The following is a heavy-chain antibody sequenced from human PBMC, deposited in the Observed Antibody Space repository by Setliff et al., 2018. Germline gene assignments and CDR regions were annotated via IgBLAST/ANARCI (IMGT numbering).Heavy chain of an antibody. D-gene: IGHD3-22*01. CDR2: IKSKTDGGSI. CDR1: GFTFSYAW. J-gene: IGHJ6*03. CDR3: ARLALTGYDSSGYYYALEYYYYMDV. Sequence: LRLSCAVSGFTFSYAWMHWVRQAPGKGLEWVGRIKSKTDGGSIDYAAPVKDRFTISRDDSKATLYLYMNSLRAEDTAVYYCARLALTGYDSSGYYYALEYYYYMDVWGKGTTVTVSS. V-gene: IGHV3-15*07.